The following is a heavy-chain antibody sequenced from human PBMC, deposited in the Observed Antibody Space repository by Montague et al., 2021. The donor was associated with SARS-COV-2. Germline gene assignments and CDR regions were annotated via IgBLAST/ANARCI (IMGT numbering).Heavy chain of an antibody. D-gene: IGHD6-13*01. CDR1: GDSDCVNSLG. Sequence: CAISGDSDCVNSLGRNWVMHSSSRHPERLGGTCYRSEWFNEYAVSVKSRITINPDTSKNQFSLQLNSVTPEDTAMYYCARDRDLSSWDYWGQGTTVTVSS. CDR2: TCYRSEWFN. V-gene: IGHV6-1*01. CDR3: ARDRDLSSWDY. J-gene: IGHJ4*03.